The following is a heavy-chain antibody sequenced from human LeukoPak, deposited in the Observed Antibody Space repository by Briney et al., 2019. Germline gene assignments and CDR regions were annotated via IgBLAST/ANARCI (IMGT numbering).Heavy chain of an antibody. V-gene: IGHV4-61*02. Sequence: SETLSLTCTVSGGSISSGSYYWSWIRQPAGKGLEWIGRIYTSGSTNYNPSLKSRVTISVDTSKNQFSLKLSSVTAADSAVYYCARDPSYSGSYSYYFDYWGQGTLVTVSS. CDR3: ARDPSYSGSYSYYFDY. J-gene: IGHJ4*02. CDR2: IYTSGST. CDR1: GGSISSGSYY. D-gene: IGHD1-26*01.